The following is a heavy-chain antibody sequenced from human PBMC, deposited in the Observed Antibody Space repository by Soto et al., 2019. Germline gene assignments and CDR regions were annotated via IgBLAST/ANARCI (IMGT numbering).Heavy chain of an antibody. CDR3: ARLSAARGYYYYYYGMDV. V-gene: IGHV4-34*01. J-gene: IGHJ6*02. Sequence: SETLSLTCAVYGGSFSGYHWSWIRQPPGKGLEWIGEINHSGSTNYNPSLKSRVTISVDTSKNQFSLKLSSVTAADTAVYYCARLSAARGYYYYYYGMDVWGQGTTVTVSS. CDR2: INHSGST. CDR1: GGSFSGYH. D-gene: IGHD6-6*01.